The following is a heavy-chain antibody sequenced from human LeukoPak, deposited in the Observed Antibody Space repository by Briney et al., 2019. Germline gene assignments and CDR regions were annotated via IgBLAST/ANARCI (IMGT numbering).Heavy chain of an antibody. V-gene: IGHV1-46*01. J-gene: IGHJ6*02. D-gene: IGHD1-26*01. CDR2: INPSGGTT. CDR1: GHTFTSFY. CDR3: ASPDIVGATNPYYYGMDV. Sequence: ASVKVSCKASGHTFTSFYIHWVRQAPGQGLEWMGIINPSGGTTSYAQKFQGRVTMSRDTSTSTVYMELSSLRSEDTAVYYCASPDIVGATNPYYYGMDVWGQGTTVTVSS.